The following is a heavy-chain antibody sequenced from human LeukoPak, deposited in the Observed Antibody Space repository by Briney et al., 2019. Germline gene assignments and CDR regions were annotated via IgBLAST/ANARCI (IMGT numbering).Heavy chain of an antibody. CDR1: GASISSYD. D-gene: IGHD1-26*01. V-gene: IGHV4-59*01. CDR3: ARGLGVVGSTRD. CDR2: IYDSGST. Sequence: PSETLSLTCTVSGASISSYDWSWIRQPPGKGLEWIGYIYDSGSTNYNPSLKSRVTISADTSKNQFSLRLSSVTAADTAVYYCARGLGVVGSTRDWGQGTLVTVSS. J-gene: IGHJ4*02.